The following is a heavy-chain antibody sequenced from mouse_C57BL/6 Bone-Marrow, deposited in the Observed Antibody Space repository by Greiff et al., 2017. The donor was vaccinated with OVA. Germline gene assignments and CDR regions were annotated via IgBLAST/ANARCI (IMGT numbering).Heavy chain of an antibody. D-gene: IGHD1-1*01. V-gene: IGHV1-50*01. J-gene: IGHJ1*03. CDR3: AKAVVAHWYFDV. Sequence: QVQLQQPGAELVKPWASVRLSCKASGYTFTSYWIQWVKQRPGQDLEWIGEIDPSDSYTNYNQKFKGKATLTVDKPSSTAYMQLSSLTSEDSAVYYCAKAVVAHWYFDVWGTGTTVTVSS. CDR1: GYTFTSYW. CDR2: IDPSDSYT.